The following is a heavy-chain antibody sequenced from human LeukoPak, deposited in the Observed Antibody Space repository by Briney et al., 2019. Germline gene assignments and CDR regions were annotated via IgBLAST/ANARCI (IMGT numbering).Heavy chain of an antibody. V-gene: IGHV4-59*01. CDR2: IYYSGST. CDR1: GGSFSGYY. CDR3: ARREPGGYYFY. Sequence: SETLSLTCAVHGGSFSGYYWSWIRQPPGKGLEWIGYIYYSGSTNYNPSLKSRVTISVDTSKNQFSLKLSSVTAADTAVYYCARREPGGYYFYWGQGTLVTVSS. J-gene: IGHJ4*02. D-gene: IGHD3-22*01.